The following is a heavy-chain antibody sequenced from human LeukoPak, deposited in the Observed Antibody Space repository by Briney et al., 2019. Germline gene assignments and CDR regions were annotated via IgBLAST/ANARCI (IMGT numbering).Heavy chain of an antibody. D-gene: IGHD3-3*01. CDR1: GFTFDDYA. CDR2: ISWNSVSK. V-gene: IGHV3-9*01. J-gene: IGHJ4*02. Sequence: PGRSLRLSCAASGFTFDDYAMHWVRQAPGKGLEWVSGISWNSVSKGYADSVKGRFTISRDSAKNSLYLQMNSLRPEDTALYYCARVVSAYYDFWSGYYTFDYFDYWGQGTLVTVSS. CDR3: ARVVSAYYDFWSGYYTFDYFDY.